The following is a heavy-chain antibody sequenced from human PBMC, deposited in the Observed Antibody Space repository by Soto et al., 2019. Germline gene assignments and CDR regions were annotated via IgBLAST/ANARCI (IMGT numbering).Heavy chain of an antibody. Sequence: EVQLVESGGGLVKPGGSLRLSCAASGFMFRSYSMNWVRQAPGKGLEWVSSISSSSGYSLYADSVKGRFTISRDNAENFLYLQMNSLRAEDTAVYYCARGDTSGWSNRDYYYYGMDIWAQGTTVTVSS. V-gene: IGHV3-21*01. J-gene: IGHJ6*02. CDR3: ARGDTSGWSNRDYYYYGMDI. CDR2: ISSSSGYS. D-gene: IGHD6-13*01. CDR1: GFMFRSYS.